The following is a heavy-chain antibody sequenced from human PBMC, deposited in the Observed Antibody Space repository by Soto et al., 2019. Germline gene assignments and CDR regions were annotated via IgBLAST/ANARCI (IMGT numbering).Heavy chain of an antibody. J-gene: IGHJ4*02. D-gene: IGHD3-22*01. CDR3: AKSLSSGNSESDY. CDR1: GFTFDDYA. V-gene: IGHV3-9*01. Sequence: EVPLVESGGGLVQPGRSLRLSCAASGFTFDDYAMHWVRQAPGKGLEWVSGISWNSGSIGYADSVKGRFTISRDNAKNSLYLQMNSLRAEDTALYYCAKSLSSGNSESDYWGQGTLVTVSS. CDR2: ISWNSGSI.